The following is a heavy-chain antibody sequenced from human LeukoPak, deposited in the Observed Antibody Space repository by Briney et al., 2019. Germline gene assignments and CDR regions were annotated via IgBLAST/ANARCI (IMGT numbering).Heavy chain of an antibody. CDR3: ARGRIGYSSSWYATYWYFDL. CDR2: INHSGST. CDR1: GGSISSYY. D-gene: IGHD6-13*01. Sequence: SETLSLTCTVSGGSISSYYWSWIRQPAGKGLEWIGEINHSGSTNYNPSLKSRVTISVDTSKNQFSLKLSSVTAADTAVYYCARGRIGYSSSWYATYWYFDLWGRGTLVTVSS. V-gene: IGHV4-34*01. J-gene: IGHJ2*01.